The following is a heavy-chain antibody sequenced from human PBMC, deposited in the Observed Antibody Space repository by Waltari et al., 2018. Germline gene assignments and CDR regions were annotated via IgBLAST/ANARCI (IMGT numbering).Heavy chain of an antibody. V-gene: IGHV4-31*03. Sequence: QVQLQESGPGLVKPSQTLSLTCTVSGGSISSGGYYWSWIRQQPGQGREWIGYVYYSGSTYYDPCRKSRVTISVETSKNQFTLKLRSVTAADTAVYYCAREKARSNWVDPWGQGTLVIVSS. CDR2: VYYSGST. CDR3: AREKARSNWVDP. J-gene: IGHJ5*02. CDR1: GGSISSGGYY.